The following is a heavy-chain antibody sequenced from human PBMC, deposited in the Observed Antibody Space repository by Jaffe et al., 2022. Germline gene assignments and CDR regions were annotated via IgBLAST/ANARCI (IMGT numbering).Heavy chain of an antibody. V-gene: IGHV3-74*01. Sequence: EVQLVESGGGLVQPGGSLRLSCAASGFTFSSYWMHWVRQAPGKGLVWVSRINSDGSSTSYADSVKGRFTISRDNAKNTLYLQMNSLRAEDTAVYYCARMGCIAARLCYYYMDVWGKGTTVTVSS. CDR2: INSDGSST. D-gene: IGHD6-6*01. J-gene: IGHJ6*03. CDR3: ARMGCIAARLCYYYMDV. CDR1: GFTFSSYW.